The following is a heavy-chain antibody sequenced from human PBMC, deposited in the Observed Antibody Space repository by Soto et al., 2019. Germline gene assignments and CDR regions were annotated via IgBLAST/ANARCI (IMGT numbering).Heavy chain of an antibody. J-gene: IGHJ6*02. CDR3: ARGQGEYCSGGSCYAYYYYNGMDV. V-gene: IGHV1-18*01. CDR2: ITAYNGHT. CDR1: GYTFFSYG. D-gene: IGHD2-15*01. Sequence: QVQLVQSGAEVKKPGASVKVSCKASGYTFFSYGVSWVRQAPGQGLEWRGWITAYNGHTNYAQKFQGRFTLTTDTTTSTAYMEVRSLRSDDTAVYYCARGQGEYCSGGSCYAYYYYNGMDVWGQGTTVTVSS.